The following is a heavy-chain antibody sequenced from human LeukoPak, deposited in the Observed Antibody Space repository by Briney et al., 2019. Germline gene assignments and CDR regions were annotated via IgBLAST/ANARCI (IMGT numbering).Heavy chain of an antibody. J-gene: IGHJ3*02. D-gene: IGHD3-3*01. Sequence: SGPTLVKPTQTLTLTCTFSGFSLSTSGVGVGWIRQPPGKALEWLALIYWNDDKRYSPSLKSRLTITKDTSKNQVVLTMTNMDPVDTATYYCARVRLVIIHDAFDIWGQGTMVTVSS. CDR2: IYWNDDK. CDR3: ARVRLVIIHDAFDI. V-gene: IGHV2-5*01. CDR1: GFSLSTSGVG.